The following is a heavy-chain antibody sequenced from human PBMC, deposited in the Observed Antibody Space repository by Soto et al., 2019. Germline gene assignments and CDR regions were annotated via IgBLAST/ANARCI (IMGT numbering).Heavy chain of an antibody. CDR3: ARLQRYYYGMDV. CDR1: GYSFTSYW. Sequence: GESLKISCKGSGYSFTSYWISWVRQKPGAGLEWMGMIDPSDSFIYYSPSFQGHVTISVDKSINTVYVQWSSLKASDTAMYYCARLQRYYYGMDVWGQGTTVTVSS. J-gene: IGHJ6*02. CDR2: IDPSDSFI. V-gene: IGHV5-10-1*01.